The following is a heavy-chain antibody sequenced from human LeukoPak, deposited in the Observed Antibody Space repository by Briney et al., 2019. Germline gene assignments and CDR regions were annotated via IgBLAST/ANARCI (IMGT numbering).Heavy chain of an antibody. CDR1: GFTFSNYA. Sequence: PGGSLRLSCAASGFTFSNYAMSWVRQAPGKGLEWVSGISGRGGSTYYADSVKGRFTISSDNSNNTLYLQMNSLRAEDTAVYYCARFDYGDYEGYFDYWGQGTLVTVST. CDR3: ARFDYGDYEGYFDY. V-gene: IGHV3-23*01. D-gene: IGHD4-17*01. CDR2: ISGRGGST. J-gene: IGHJ4*02.